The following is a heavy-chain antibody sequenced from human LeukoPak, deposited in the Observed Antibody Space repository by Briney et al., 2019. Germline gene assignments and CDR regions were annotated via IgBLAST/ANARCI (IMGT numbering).Heavy chain of an antibody. CDR2: IKEDGSER. CDR3: ARDRGVGSGWGIFDY. Sequence: GGSLRLSCEASPFIFSGHWLNWVRQTPGKGLEWVASIKEDGSERQYVDSVKGRFSISRDNTKGSLFLQLNSLRAEDTAVYYCARDRGVGSGWGIFDYWGQRTLVTVSS. D-gene: IGHD3-10*01. J-gene: IGHJ4*02. CDR1: PFIFSGHW. V-gene: IGHV3-7*03.